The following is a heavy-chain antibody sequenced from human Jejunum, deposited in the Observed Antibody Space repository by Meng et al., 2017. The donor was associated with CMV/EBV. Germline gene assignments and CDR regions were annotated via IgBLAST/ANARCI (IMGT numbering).Heavy chain of an antibody. Sequence: ASGFNFSSYAMNWVRQAPGKGLEWVSSISSGSSFKFYTNSVKGRFTVSRDNAQNYLYLQMDSLRAEDTAVYYCARDRGWTADVDYWGQGTLVTVSS. J-gene: IGHJ4*02. CDR2: ISSGSSFK. D-gene: IGHD3/OR15-3a*01. CDR3: ARDRGWTADVDY. V-gene: IGHV3-21*06. CDR1: GFNFSSYA.